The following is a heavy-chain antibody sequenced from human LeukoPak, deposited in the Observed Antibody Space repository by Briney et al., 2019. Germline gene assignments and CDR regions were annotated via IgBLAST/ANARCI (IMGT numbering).Heavy chain of an antibody. V-gene: IGHV4-34*01. CDR2: INHSGST. Sequence: SETLSLTCAVYGGSFSGYYWSWIRQPPGKGLEWIGEINHSGSTNYNPSLKSRVTISVDTSENQFSLKLSSVTAADTAVYYCASIDCSSTSCYADYWGQGTLVTVSS. CDR3: ASIDCSSTSCYADY. CDR1: GGSFSGYY. D-gene: IGHD2-2*01. J-gene: IGHJ4*02.